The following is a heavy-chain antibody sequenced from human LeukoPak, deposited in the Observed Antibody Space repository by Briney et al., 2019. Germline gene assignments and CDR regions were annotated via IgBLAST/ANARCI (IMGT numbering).Heavy chain of an antibody. Sequence: SETLSLTCTVSGGSISYYYWRWIRQPPGKGLEWIGYIYYSGSTNYNPSLKSRVTISVDTSKNQFSLKLSSVTAADTAVYYCARDLTMVRGAEGPIWGQGTMVTVSS. D-gene: IGHD3-10*01. CDR1: GGSISYYY. CDR3: ARDLTMVRGAEGPI. CDR2: IYYSGST. J-gene: IGHJ3*02. V-gene: IGHV4-59*01.